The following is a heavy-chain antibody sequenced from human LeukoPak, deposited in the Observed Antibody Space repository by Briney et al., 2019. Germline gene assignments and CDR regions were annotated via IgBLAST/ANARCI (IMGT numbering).Heavy chain of an antibody. D-gene: IGHD5-12*01. CDR2: IYYSGST. J-gene: IGHJ4*02. CDR3: SGYAITVTTIDY. Sequence: PSETLSLTCTVSGGSISGYYWRWIRQPPGKGLEWIGFIYYSGSTNYNPSLKSRVTISVDTSKNQFSLKLSSVSAADTAVYYRSGYAITVTTIDYWGQGTLVTVSS. V-gene: IGHV4-59*08. CDR1: GGSISGYY.